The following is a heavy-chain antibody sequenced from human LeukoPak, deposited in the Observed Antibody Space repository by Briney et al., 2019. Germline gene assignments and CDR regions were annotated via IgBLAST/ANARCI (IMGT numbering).Heavy chain of an antibody. CDR2: INPNSGGT. CDR1: GYTFTGYY. Sequence: ASVKVSCKASGYTFTGYYMHWVRQAPGPGLEWMGWINPNSGGTNYAQKFQGRVTMTRDTSISTAYMELSRLRSDDTAVYYCARLTVVPAPVRDNWFDPWGQGTLVTVFS. V-gene: IGHV1-2*02. D-gene: IGHD2-2*01. CDR3: ARLTVVPAPVRDNWFDP. J-gene: IGHJ5*02.